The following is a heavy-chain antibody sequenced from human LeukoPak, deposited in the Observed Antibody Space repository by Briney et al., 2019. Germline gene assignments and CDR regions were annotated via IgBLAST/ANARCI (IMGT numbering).Heavy chain of an antibody. J-gene: IGHJ6*03. D-gene: IGHD4-11*01. V-gene: IGHV4-61*02. CDR1: GGSISSGSYY. Sequence: IPSETLSLTCTVSGGSISSGSYYWSWIRQPAGKGPEWIGRIYTSGSTNYNPSLKSRVTISVDTSKNQFSLKLSSVTAADTAVYYCASYSNYVSASSYYYYMDVWGKGTTVTVSS. CDR2: IYTSGST. CDR3: ASYSNYVSASSYYYYMDV.